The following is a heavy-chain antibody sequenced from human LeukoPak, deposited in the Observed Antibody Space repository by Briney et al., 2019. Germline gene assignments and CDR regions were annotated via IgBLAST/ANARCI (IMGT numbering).Heavy chain of an antibody. D-gene: IGHD2-15*01. CDR2: IYTSGST. Sequence: SQTLSLTCTVSGGSISSGSYYWSWIRQPAGKGLEWIGRIYTSGSTNYNPSLKSRVTISVDTSKNQFSLKLSSVTAADTAVYYCARGVEGYCRGGSCYSYSYYMDVWGKGTTVTVSS. CDR3: ARGVEGYCRGGSCYSYSYYMDV. CDR1: GGSISSGSYY. V-gene: IGHV4-61*02. J-gene: IGHJ6*03.